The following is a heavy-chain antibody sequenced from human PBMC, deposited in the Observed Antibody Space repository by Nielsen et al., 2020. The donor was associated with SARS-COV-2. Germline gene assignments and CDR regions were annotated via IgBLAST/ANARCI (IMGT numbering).Heavy chain of an antibody. CDR1: GYTFTNNY. Sequence: SVKVSCKASGYTFTNNYMHWVRQAPGQGLEWMGLINPTNGGTTYAQKFLGTVTMTRDTSTSTVYMELSSLRSDDTAVYYCARDTSGTYRRVDYWGQGTLLTVSS. D-gene: IGHD1-26*01. V-gene: IGHV1-46*01. J-gene: IGHJ4*02. CDR3: ARDTSGTYRRVDY. CDR2: INPTNGGT.